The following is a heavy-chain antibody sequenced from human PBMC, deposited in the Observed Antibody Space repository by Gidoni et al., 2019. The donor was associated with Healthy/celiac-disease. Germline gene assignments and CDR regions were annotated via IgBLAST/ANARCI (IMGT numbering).Heavy chain of an antibody. Sequence: EVQLVQSGAEVKKPGEPLKISCKGSGYSCTSYWFGWVRQIPGKGLKWMGIIYPCDSDTRYSPSFQCQVTISADKSISTAYLQWSSLKASDTAMYYCASFSSSWYDADGSWGQGTLVTVSS. D-gene: IGHD6-13*01. CDR3: ASFSSSWYDADGS. J-gene: IGHJ5*02. CDR2: IYPCDSDT. CDR1: GYSCTSYW. V-gene: IGHV5-51*01.